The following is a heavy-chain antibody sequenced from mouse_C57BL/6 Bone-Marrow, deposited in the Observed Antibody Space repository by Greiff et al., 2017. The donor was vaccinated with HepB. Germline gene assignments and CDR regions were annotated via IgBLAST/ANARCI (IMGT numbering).Heavy chain of an antibody. CDR1: GYTFTSYT. CDR3: ARKEDYYGTFDY. V-gene: IGHV1-4*01. J-gene: IGHJ2*01. CDR2: INPSSGYT. Sequence: QVQLKQSGAELARPGASVKMSCKASGYTFTSYTMHWVKQRPGQGLEWIGYINPSSGYTKYNQKFKDKATLTADKSSSTAYMQLSSLTSEDSAVYYCARKEDYYGTFDYWGQGTTLTVSS. D-gene: IGHD1-1*01.